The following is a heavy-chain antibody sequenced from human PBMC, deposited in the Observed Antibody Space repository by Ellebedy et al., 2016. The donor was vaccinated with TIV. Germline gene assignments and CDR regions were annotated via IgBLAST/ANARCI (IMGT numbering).Heavy chain of an antibody. J-gene: IGHJ5*02. CDR3: AKGNPPTRP. V-gene: IGHV4-4*07. D-gene: IGHD1-14*01. CDR2: IYTSGTT. CDR1: GGSISNYS. Sequence: MPSETLSLSCTVSGGSISNYSWSWIRQPAGKGLEWIGRIYTSGTTNYHPSLKSRVTMSIDTSKNQFSLKLSTVTAPDTAVYYCAKGNPPTRPWGQGTLVTVSS.